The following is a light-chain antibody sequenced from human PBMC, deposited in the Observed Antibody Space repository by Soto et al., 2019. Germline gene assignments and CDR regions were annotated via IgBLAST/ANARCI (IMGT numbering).Light chain of an antibody. Sequence: QSVLTQPPSASGSPGQSVTISCTGTSSDVGGYNYVSWYQQHPGKAPKLMIYEVSKRPSGVPDRFSGSKSGNTASLTVSGLQAEDVADYYCSSYAGSKGVFGTGTKVTVL. CDR3: SSYAGSKGV. J-gene: IGLJ1*01. CDR1: SSDVGGYNY. CDR2: EVS. V-gene: IGLV2-8*01.